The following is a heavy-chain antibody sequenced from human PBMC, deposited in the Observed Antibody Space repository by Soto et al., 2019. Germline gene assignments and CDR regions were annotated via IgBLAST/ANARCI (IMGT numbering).Heavy chain of an antibody. J-gene: IGHJ4*02. Sequence: ASVQVSCKASGYTFTSYYMHWVRQAPGQGLEWMGIINPSGGSTSYAQKFQGRVTMTRDTSTSTVYMELSSLRSEDTAVYYCARVVGSTMTLDYWGQGTLVTVSS. D-gene: IGHD3-22*01. V-gene: IGHV1-46*01. CDR3: ARVVGSTMTLDY. CDR1: GYTFTSYY. CDR2: INPSGGST.